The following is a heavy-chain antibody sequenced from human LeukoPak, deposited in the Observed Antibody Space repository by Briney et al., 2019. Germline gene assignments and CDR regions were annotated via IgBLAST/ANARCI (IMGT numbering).Heavy chain of an antibody. CDR3: ARGDWRPAAAGTIWFDP. CDR2: INHSGST. V-gene: IGHV4-34*01. Sequence: SETLSLTCAVYGGSFSGYYWSWIRQPPGKGLEWIGEINHSGSTNYNPSLKSRVTISVDTSKNQFSLKLSSVTAADTAVYYCARGDWRPAAAGTIWFDPWGQGILVTVSS. D-gene: IGHD6-13*01. J-gene: IGHJ5*02. CDR1: GGSFSGYY.